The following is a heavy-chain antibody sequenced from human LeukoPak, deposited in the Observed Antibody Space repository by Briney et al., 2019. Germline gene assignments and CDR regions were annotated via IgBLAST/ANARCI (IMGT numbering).Heavy chain of an antibody. Sequence: ASVKVSCKASGGTFSSYTISWVRQAPGQGLEWMGRIIPILGIANYAQKFQGRVTITADKSTSTAYMELSRLRSDDTAVYYCAISIVVVPAAWTDAFDIWGQGTMVTVSS. D-gene: IGHD2-2*01. CDR2: IIPILGIA. CDR3: AISIVVVPAAWTDAFDI. CDR1: GGTFSSYT. J-gene: IGHJ3*02. V-gene: IGHV1-69*02.